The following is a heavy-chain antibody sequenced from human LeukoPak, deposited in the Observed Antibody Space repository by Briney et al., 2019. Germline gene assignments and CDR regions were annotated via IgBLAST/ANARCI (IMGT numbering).Heavy chain of an antibody. Sequence: GGSLRLSCAASGFTFSSYSMNWVRQAPGKGLEWVSSISSSSSYIYYADSVKGRFTISRDNAKNTVYLQMSTLRVEDSAVYYCATEGPLPGGHEHWGPGTLVTVFS. CDR3: ATEGPLPGGHEH. J-gene: IGHJ1*01. V-gene: IGHV3-21*01. CDR1: GFTFSSYS. CDR2: ISSSSSYI. D-gene: IGHD2-15*01.